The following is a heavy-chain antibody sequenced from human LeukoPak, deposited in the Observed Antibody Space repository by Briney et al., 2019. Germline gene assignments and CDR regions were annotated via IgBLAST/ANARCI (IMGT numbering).Heavy chain of an antibody. CDR3: VGYCTNGVCYGEDY. D-gene: IGHD2-8*01. J-gene: IGHJ4*02. CDR2: INHSGST. V-gene: IGHV4-34*01. CDR1: GGSFSGYY. Sequence: TASETLSLTCAVYGGSFSGYYWSWIRQPPGKGLEWIGEINHSGSTNYNPSLKSRVTISVDTSKNQFSLKLSSVTAADTAVYYCVGYCTNGVCYGEDYWGQGTLVTVSS.